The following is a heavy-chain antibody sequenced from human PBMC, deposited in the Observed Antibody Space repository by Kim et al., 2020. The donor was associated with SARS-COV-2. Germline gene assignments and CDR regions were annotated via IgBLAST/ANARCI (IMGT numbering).Heavy chain of an antibody. CDR3: AREASVATTPYYFDY. V-gene: IGHV1-18*01. D-gene: IGHD5-12*01. J-gene: IGHJ4*02. Sequence: QKLQGRVTMTTDTSTSTAYMELRSLRSDDTAVYYCAREASVATTPYYFDYWGQGTLVTVSS.